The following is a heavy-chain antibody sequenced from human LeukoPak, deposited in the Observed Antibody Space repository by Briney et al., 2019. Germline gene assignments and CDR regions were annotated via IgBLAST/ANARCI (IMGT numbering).Heavy chain of an antibody. Sequence: GGSLRLSCAASGFTFSSYGMHWLRQAPGKGLEWVAFIRYDGSNKYYADSVKGRFTISRDNSKNTLYLQMNSLRAEDTAVYYCAKDSGWYVSGLDWGQGTLVTVSS. CDR2: IRYDGSNK. CDR3: AKDSGWYVSGLD. CDR1: GFTFSSYG. V-gene: IGHV3-30*02. D-gene: IGHD6-19*01. J-gene: IGHJ4*02.